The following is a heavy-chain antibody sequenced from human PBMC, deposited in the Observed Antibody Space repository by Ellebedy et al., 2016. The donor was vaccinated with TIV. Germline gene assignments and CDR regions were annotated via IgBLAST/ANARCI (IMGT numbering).Heavy chain of an antibody. CDR3: ARLRVGASMPTDY. J-gene: IGHJ4*01. D-gene: IGHD1-26*01. CDR1: HGSIAPYS. V-gene: IGHV4-59*06. Sequence: MPSETLSLTCSVFHGSIAPYSWSWFRQTPGKGLEGIGSIYYSGETFYNPSLKSRATVSSEKSMNRFSLRLTSVTAADTAVYYCARLRVGASMPTDYWGPGTLVTVSS. CDR2: IYYSGET.